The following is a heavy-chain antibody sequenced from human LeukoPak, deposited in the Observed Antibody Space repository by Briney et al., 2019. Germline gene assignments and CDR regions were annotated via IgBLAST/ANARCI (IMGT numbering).Heavy chain of an antibody. Sequence: PGGSLRLSCSVSGLTFSSSDMHWVRQAPGKALEYVSAITFHGRDTYYADSVNGRFTISRDNSKDTLYLQMSNLRPEDTAIHYCVKVGISTYDHWGQGTLVTVSS. CDR3: VKVGISTYDH. CDR1: GLTFSSSD. J-gene: IGHJ4*02. D-gene: IGHD2/OR15-2a*01. V-gene: IGHV3-64D*06. CDR2: ITFHGRDT.